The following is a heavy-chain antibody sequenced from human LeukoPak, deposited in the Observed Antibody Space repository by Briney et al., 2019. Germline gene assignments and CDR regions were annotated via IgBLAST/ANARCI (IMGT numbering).Heavy chain of an antibody. Sequence: GGSLRLSCAASGFSFSTYWMAWVRQAPGKALEGVSNIHKDGRVMFYAASVKGRFTISRDNAKNSLYLDMNSLRDEDTAIYYCASSHDSSGNDWGQGTLVTVTS. D-gene: IGHD3-22*01. CDR3: ASSHDSSGND. CDR2: IHKDGRVM. CDR1: GFSFSTYW. J-gene: IGHJ4*02. V-gene: IGHV3-7*03.